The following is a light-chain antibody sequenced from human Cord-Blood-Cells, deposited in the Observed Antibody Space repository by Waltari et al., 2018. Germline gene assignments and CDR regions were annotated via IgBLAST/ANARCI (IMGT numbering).Light chain of an antibody. V-gene: IGKV1-13*02. CDR3: QQFNSYPLA. Sequence: AIQLTQSPSSLSASVGDRVTITCRASQGISSALAWYQQKPGKAPTLLIYDASSLESGVPSRCSGSGSGTDFTLTISSLQPEDFATYYCQQFNSYPLAFGGGTKVEIK. J-gene: IGKJ4*01. CDR2: DAS. CDR1: QGISSA.